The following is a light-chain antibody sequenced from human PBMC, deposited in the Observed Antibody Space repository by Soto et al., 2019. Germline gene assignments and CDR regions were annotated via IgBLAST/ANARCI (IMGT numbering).Light chain of an antibody. J-gene: IGKJ1*01. CDR1: QALSNY. CDR3: QQSYSTPPT. Sequence: DIQLTQSPSVLSASVGDTVTITCRASQALSNYLAWYQQKPGKAPDLLIYAASSLQSGVPSRFSGSGSGTDFTLTISSLQPEDFATYYCQQSYSTPPTFGQGTKVDI. V-gene: IGKV1-39*01. CDR2: AAS.